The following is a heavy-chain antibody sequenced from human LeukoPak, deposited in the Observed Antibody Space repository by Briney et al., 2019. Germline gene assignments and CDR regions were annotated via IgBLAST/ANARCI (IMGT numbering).Heavy chain of an antibody. CDR2: IYYSGST. Sequence: SETLSLTCTVSGGSISSSSYYWGWIRQPPGKGLEWIGSIYYSGSTYYNPSLKSRVTISVDTSKNQFSLKLSSVTAADTAVYYCAREETATAHFDYWGQGTLVTVSS. J-gene: IGHJ4*02. D-gene: IGHD6-25*01. CDR3: AREETATAHFDY. CDR1: GGSISSSSYY. V-gene: IGHV4-39*07.